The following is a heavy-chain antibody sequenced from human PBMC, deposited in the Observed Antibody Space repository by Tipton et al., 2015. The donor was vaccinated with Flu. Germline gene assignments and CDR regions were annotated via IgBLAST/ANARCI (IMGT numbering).Heavy chain of an antibody. D-gene: IGHD2/OR15-2a*01. Sequence: TLSLTCTVSGASISSESYYWGWIRQPPGKGLEYIGSVYYTGGTYFNPSLKSRVTVSIDTSKKQFSLKLNSVTAADTAVYYCARLSLSFNAFDIWGQGTTVIVSS. CDR3: ARLSLSFNAFDI. CDR2: VYYTGGT. V-gene: IGHV4-39*07. J-gene: IGHJ3*02. CDR1: GASISSESYY.